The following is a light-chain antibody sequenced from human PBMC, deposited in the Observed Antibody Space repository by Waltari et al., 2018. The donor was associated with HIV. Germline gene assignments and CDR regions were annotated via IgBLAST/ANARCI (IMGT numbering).Light chain of an antibody. V-gene: IGKV1-9*01. CDR3: QQLNGYPRT. CDR1: QGVGRY. CDR2: AAS. J-gene: IGKJ1*01. Sequence: DIHLTQSPSFLSASVGDRVSISCRASQGVGRYLAWDQQKLGKAPKLLIYAASALQSGVPSRFSGSGSGTEFTLTISSLQPEDFATYYCQQLNGYPRTFGQGTKVERK.